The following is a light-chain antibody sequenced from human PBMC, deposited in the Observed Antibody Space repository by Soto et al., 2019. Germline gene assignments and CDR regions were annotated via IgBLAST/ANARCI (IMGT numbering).Light chain of an antibody. CDR2: DAS. CDR3: QQYENLPT. Sequence: IQIAQFPSSLSASVGDGVTMTSQASQNINNYFKCYQQQPGRAPQLLIYDASNLEAGVPSRFRGSGSGTDFTFTISRLQPEDIATYYCQQYENLPTFGQGTRLEIK. CDR1: QNINNY. V-gene: IGKV1-33*01. J-gene: IGKJ5*01.